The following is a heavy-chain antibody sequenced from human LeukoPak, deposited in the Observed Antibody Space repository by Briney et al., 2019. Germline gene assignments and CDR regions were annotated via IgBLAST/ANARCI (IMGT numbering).Heavy chain of an antibody. CDR3: ARDLHYYVAMDV. CDR1: GLTFSSYG. Sequence: GGSLRLSCAASGLTFSSYGMNWVRQAPGKGLEWVSSISGSGDSTYHADSVWGRFTVSRDNSKNTLYLQMNSLRAEDTAVYYCARDLHYYVAMDVWGQGTTVTVSS. V-gene: IGHV3-23*01. J-gene: IGHJ6*02. CDR2: ISGSGDST. D-gene: IGHD3-10*02.